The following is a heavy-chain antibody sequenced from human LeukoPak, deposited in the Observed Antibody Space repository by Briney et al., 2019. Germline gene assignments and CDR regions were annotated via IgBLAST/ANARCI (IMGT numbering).Heavy chain of an antibody. Sequence: GGSLRLSCAASGFTFSSYGLHWVRQAPGKGLEWVAFIRYDGSNKYDADSVKGRFTISRDNSKNTLYLQMNSLRVEDTAVYYCAKDLVQRGAFDIWGQGTMVTVSS. CDR2: IRYDGSNK. CDR3: AKDLVQRGAFDI. J-gene: IGHJ3*02. V-gene: IGHV3-30*02. D-gene: IGHD6-6*01. CDR1: GFTFSSYG.